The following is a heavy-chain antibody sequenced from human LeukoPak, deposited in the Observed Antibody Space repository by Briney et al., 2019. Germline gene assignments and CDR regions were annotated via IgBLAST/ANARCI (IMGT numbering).Heavy chain of an antibody. V-gene: IGHV3-30*07. CDR3: ARAPYDSYSPLFGYSFDY. CDR1: GFSFSSYA. J-gene: IGHJ4*02. CDR2: ISYDGSKK. D-gene: IGHD3-22*01. Sequence: GGSLRLSCAASGFSFSSYAMHWVRQTPGKGLEWVAVISYDGSKKWYADSVKGRFTISRDNSKNTLYLQMNSLRAEDTAVYYCARAPYDSYSPLFGYSFDYWGQGTLVTVSS.